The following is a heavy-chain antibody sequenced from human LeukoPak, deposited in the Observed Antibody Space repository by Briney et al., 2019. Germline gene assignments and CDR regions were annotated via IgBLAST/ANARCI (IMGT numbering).Heavy chain of an antibody. Sequence: SVKVSCKASGYTFTGYYMHWVRQAPGQGLEWMGGIIPIFGTANYAQKFQGRVTITTDESTSTAYMELSSLRSEDTAAYYCASIAAAGTEYYFDYWGQGTLVTVSS. CDR3: ASIAAAGTEYYFDY. D-gene: IGHD6-13*01. CDR1: GYTFTGYY. J-gene: IGHJ4*02. CDR2: IIPIFGTA. V-gene: IGHV1-69*05.